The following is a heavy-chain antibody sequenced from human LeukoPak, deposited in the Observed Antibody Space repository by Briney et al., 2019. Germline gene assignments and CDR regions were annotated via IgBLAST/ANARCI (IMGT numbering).Heavy chain of an antibody. CDR3: ARVLGYCSSPSCRHYYYYDMDV. V-gene: IGHV4-59*01. CDR2: IYYSGST. D-gene: IGHD2-2*01. J-gene: IGHJ6*01. Sequence: SETLSLTCTVSGGSISSYYWSWIRQPPGKGLEWIGYIYYSGSTNYNPSLKSRVTISVDTSKNQFSLKLSSVTAADTAVYYCARVLGYCSSPSCRHYYYYDMDVWGQGTTVPVS. CDR1: GGSISSYY.